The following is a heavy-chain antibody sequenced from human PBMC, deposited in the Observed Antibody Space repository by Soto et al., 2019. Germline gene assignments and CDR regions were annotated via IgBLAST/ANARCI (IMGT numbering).Heavy chain of an antibody. D-gene: IGHD2-8*01. CDR1: GYTFNIYY. V-gene: IGHV1-2*02. Sequence: ASVKVSCKASGYTFNIYYVHWVRQAPGQGLEWMGWINPNSGGTNYAQKFQGRVTMTSDTSINTAYMEVSRLGSDDTAVYYCARDLMATVPYYYYGMNVWGQGTTVTVSS. J-gene: IGHJ6*02. CDR2: INPNSGGT. CDR3: ARDLMATVPYYYYGMNV.